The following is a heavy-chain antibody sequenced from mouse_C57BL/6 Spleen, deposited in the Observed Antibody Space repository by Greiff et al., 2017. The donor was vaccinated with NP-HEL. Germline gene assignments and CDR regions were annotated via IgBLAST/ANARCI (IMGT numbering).Heavy chain of an antibody. D-gene: IGHD1-1*01. V-gene: IGHV5-9-1*02. J-gene: IGHJ3*01. CDR3: TREAYYYGSSYGAWFAY. CDR1: GFTFSSYA. CDR2: ISSGGGYI. Sequence: EVQLVESGEGLVKPGGSLKLSCAASGFTFSSYAMSWVRQTPEKRLEWVAYISSGGGYIYYADTVKGRFTISRDNARNTLYLQMSSLKSEDTAMYYCTREAYYYGSSYGAWFAYWGQGTLVTVSA.